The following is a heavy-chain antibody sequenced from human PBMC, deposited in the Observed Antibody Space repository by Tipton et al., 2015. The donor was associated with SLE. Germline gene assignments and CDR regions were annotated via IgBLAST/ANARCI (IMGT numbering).Heavy chain of an antibody. Sequence: SLRLSCAASGFTFDDFAMFWFRQAPGKGLVWVSGINWNSGSMGYADSVEGRFTIPRDNAKNSLYPQMNSLRAEDTAFYYCAKHTPKKWNDGRLSEGWFDPWGQGTLVTVSS. J-gene: IGHJ5*02. V-gene: IGHV3-9*01. CDR1: GFTFDDFA. CDR3: AKHTPKKWNDGRLSEGWFDP. D-gene: IGHD1-1*01. CDR2: INWNSGSM.